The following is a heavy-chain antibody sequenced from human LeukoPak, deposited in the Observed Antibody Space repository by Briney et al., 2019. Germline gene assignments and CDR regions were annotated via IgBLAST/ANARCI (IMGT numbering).Heavy chain of an antibody. CDR2: IYHSGNT. V-gene: IGHV4-38-2*01. D-gene: IGHD3-22*01. CDR3: ARLKDSSGYYPNYFDY. Sequence: PSETLSLTRAVSGYSISSGYYWGWLRQPPGKGLEWIGSIYHSGNTYYNPSLKSRVTISLGTSKNQFSLELSSVTATDTAVYYCARLKDSSGYYPNYFDYWGQGTLVTVSS. J-gene: IGHJ4*02. CDR1: GYSISSGYY.